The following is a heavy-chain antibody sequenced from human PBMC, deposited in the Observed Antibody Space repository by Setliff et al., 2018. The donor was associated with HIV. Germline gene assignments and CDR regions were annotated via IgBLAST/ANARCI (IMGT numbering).Heavy chain of an antibody. V-gene: IGHV1-18*01. CDR2: ISASSVNT. J-gene: IGHJ6*03. CDR3: ARVPVSNYYYYMDV. CDR1: GYTFINYH. Sequence: ASVKVSCKASGYTFINYHITWVRQAPGQGLEWVGSISASSVNTNYTQGRVTMTTDISTSTAYMELRSLRSADSAVYYCARVPVSNYYYYMDVWGKGTTVTRLL.